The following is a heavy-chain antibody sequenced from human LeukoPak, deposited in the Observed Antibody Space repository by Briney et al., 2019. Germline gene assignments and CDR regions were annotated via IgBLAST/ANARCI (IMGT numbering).Heavy chain of an antibody. CDR1: GGSFSGYY. D-gene: IGHD3-22*01. CDR2: INHSGST. CDR3: ASSIMIVVVSGAFDI. Sequence: SETLSLTCAAYGGSFSGYYWSWIRQPPGKGLEWIGEINHSGSTNYNPSLKSRVTISVDTSKNQFSLKLSSVNAADTAVYYCASSIMIVVVSGAFDIWGQGTMVTVSS. J-gene: IGHJ3*02. V-gene: IGHV4-34*01.